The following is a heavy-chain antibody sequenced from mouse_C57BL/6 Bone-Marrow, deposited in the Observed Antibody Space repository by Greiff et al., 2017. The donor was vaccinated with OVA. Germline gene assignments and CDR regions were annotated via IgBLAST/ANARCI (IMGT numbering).Heavy chain of an antibody. CDR3: THDASTVVAHYYAMDY. Sequence: EVHLVESGTVLARPGASVKMSCKTSGYTFTSYWMHWVKQRPGQGLEWIGAIYPGNSDTSYNQKFKGKAKLTAVTSASTAYMELSSLTNEDSAVYYCTHDASTVVAHYYAMDYWGQGTSVTVSS. D-gene: IGHD1-1*01. J-gene: IGHJ4*01. V-gene: IGHV1-5*01. CDR1: GYTFTSYW. CDR2: IYPGNSDT.